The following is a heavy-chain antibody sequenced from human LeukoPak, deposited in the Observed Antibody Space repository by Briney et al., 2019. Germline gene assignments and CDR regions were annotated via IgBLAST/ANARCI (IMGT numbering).Heavy chain of an antibody. D-gene: IGHD6-13*01. J-gene: IGHJ3*02. CDR2: ISSSSSTI. CDR3: ARAQQQLDRDAFDI. Sequence: GGSLRLSCAASGFTFSSYSMNWVRQAPGKGLEWISYISSSSSTIYHADSVKGRFTISRDNAKNSLYLQMNSLRAEDTAVYYCARAQQQLDRDAFDIWGQGTMVTVSS. CDR1: GFTFSSYS. V-gene: IGHV3-48*01.